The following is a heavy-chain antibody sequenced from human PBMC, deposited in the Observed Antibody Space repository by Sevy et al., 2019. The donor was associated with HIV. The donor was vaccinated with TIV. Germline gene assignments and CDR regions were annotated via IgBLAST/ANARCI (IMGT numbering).Heavy chain of an antibody. CDR2: INSDGRST. CDR1: GFTFSSYW. J-gene: IGHJ6*02. CDR3: ARDFWSGYYTRGRDYYYGMDV. V-gene: IGHV3-74*01. Sequence: GGSLRLSCAASGFTFSSYWMHWVRQAPGKGPVWVSRINSDGRSTSYADSVKGRFTISSDNAKNTLYLKMTSLRAEDTAVDYCARDFWSGYYTRGRDYYYGMDVWGQGTTVTVSS. D-gene: IGHD3-3*01.